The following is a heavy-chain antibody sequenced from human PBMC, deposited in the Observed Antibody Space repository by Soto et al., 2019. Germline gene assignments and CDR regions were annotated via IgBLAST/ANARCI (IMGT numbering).Heavy chain of an antibody. D-gene: IGHD5-12*01. J-gene: IGHJ6*02. Sequence: QLQLQESGSGLVKPSQTLSLTCAVSGGSISSGGYSWSWIRQPSGKGLEWIGYIYHSGSTYYNPSLKSRVTISVDRSNNQFSLKLSSVTAADTAVYYCARRRGFPYYYGMDVWGQGTTVTVSS. CDR1: GGSISSGGYS. CDR3: ARRRGFPYYYGMDV. CDR2: IYHSGST. V-gene: IGHV4-30-2*01.